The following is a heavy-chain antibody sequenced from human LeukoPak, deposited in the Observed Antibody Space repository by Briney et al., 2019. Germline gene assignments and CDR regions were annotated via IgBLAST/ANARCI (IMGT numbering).Heavy chain of an antibody. CDR1: GFIFNNYA. D-gene: IGHD3-10*02. J-gene: IGHJ3*01. V-gene: IGHV3-23*01. CDR3: AKCSASYSNDAFDV. Sequence: QPGGSLRLSCAASGFIFNNYAMNWVRQAPGKGLEWVSYIRGGGSNTRYSDSVKGRFIISRDNSKNILYLQMNSLRAEDTAIYYCAKCSASYSNDAFDVWGRGTMVTVSS. CDR2: IRGGGSNT.